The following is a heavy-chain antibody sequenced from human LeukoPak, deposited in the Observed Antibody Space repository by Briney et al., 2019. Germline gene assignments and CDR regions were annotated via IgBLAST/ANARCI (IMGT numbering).Heavy chain of an antibody. D-gene: IGHD5-18*01. J-gene: IGHJ3*02. CDR1: GFTFSNYA. V-gene: IGHV3-64*02. Sequence: GGSLRLSCAASGFTFSNYAFHWVRQAPGKGLEYVSAINDNGDTTYYADSVEGRFTISRDISKNTLFLQMGSLRAEDTAVYYCARGVRYSYYDAFDIWGQGTMVTVSS. CDR3: ARGVRYSYYDAFDI. CDR2: INDNGDTT.